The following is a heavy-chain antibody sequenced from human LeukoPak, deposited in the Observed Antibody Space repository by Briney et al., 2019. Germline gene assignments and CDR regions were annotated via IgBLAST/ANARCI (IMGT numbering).Heavy chain of an antibody. V-gene: IGHV4-59*01. D-gene: IGHD3-22*01. CDR2: IYYSGST. Sequence: SETLSLTCTVSDGSISSYYWSWIRQPPGKGLEWIGYIYYSGSTNYNPPLKSRVTISVDTSKNQFSLKLSSVTAADTAVYYCTRGGSYYDSSGYMRGEFDYWGQGTLVTVSS. J-gene: IGHJ4*02. CDR1: DGSISSYY. CDR3: TRGGSYYDSSGYMRGEFDY.